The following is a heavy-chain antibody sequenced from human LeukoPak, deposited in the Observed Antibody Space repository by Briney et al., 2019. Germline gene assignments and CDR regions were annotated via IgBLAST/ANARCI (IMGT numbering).Heavy chain of an antibody. CDR2: ISGSGGST. J-gene: IGHJ3*02. Sequence: GGSLRLSCAASGFTFSIYAMSWVRQAPGKGLEWVSAISGSGGSTYYADSVKGRFTISRDNSKNTLYLQMNSLRAEDTAVYYCAKDRGVGDIVVVPAEAFDIWGQGTMVTVSS. V-gene: IGHV3-23*01. CDR1: GFTFSIYA. CDR3: AKDRGVGDIVVVPAEAFDI. D-gene: IGHD2-2*01.